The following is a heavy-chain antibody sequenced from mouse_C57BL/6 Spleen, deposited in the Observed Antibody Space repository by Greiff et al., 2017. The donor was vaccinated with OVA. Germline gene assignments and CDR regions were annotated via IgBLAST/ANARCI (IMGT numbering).Heavy chain of an antibody. CDR1: GFTFSDYG. V-gene: IGHV5-17*01. CDR2: ISSGSSTI. Sequence: EVQLVESGGGLVKPGGSLKLSCAASGFTFSDYGMHWVRQAPEKGLEWVAYISSGSSTIYYADTVKGRFTISRDNAKNTLFLQMTSLRSEDTAMYYCARAGYYDYDGRYAMDYWGQGTSVTVSS. J-gene: IGHJ4*01. D-gene: IGHD2-4*01. CDR3: ARAGYYDYDGRYAMDY.